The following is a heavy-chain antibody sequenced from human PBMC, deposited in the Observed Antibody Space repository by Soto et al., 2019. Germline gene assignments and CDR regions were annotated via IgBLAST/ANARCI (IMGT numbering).Heavy chain of an antibody. CDR1: GYTFTSYA. D-gene: IGHD3-10*01. Sequence: ASVKVSCKASGYTFTSYAMHWVRQAPGQRLEWMGWINAGNGNTKYSQKFQGRVTITRDTSASTAYMELSSLRSEDTAVYYCARVWAGRATSIWFWEDDWGQGPLVTVSS. CDR2: INAGNGNT. V-gene: IGHV1-3*01. J-gene: IGHJ4*02. CDR3: ARVWAGRATSIWFWEDD.